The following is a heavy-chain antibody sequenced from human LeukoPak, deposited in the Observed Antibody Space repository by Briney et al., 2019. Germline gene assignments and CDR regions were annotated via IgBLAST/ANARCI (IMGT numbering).Heavy chain of an antibody. V-gene: IGHV3-21*04. D-gene: IGHD1-14*01. CDR2: ISSSSSYI. CDR1: GFTFSSYS. CDR3: AKSLTTAGIDY. J-gene: IGHJ4*02. Sequence: GGSLRLSCAASGFTFSSYSMNWVRQAPGKGLEWVSSISSSSSYIYYADSVKGRFTISRDNAKNSLYLQMNSLRAEDTAVYYCAKSLTTAGIDYWGQGTLVTVSS.